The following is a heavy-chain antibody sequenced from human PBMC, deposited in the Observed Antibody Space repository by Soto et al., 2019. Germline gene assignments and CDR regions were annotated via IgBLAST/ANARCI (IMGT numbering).Heavy chain of an antibody. CDR1: GGTFSSYA. J-gene: IGHJ4*02. CDR3: ARSVRFLEWFAY. Sequence: QVQLVQSGAEVKKPGSSVKVSCKASGGTFSSYAISWVRQAPGQGLEWMGGIIPIFGTANYAQKFQGRVTITADESTRTASMELSSLRSEDTAVYYCARSVRFLEWFAYWGQGTLVTVSS. CDR2: IIPIFGTA. V-gene: IGHV1-69*01. D-gene: IGHD3-3*01.